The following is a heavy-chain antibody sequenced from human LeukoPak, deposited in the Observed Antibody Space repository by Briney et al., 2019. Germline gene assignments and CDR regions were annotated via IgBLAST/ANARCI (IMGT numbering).Heavy chain of an antibody. CDR3: ARRGTPNAFDL. J-gene: IGHJ3*01. CDR2: ISYDGSNK. V-gene: IGHV3-30*03. Sequence: GGSLRLSCAASGFTFSSYGMHWVRQAPGKGLEWVAVISYDGSNKYYADSVKGRFTISRDNSKNTMYLQMNNLRAEDTAVYYCARRGTPNAFDLWGQGTMVTVSS. D-gene: IGHD3-16*01. CDR1: GFTFSSYG.